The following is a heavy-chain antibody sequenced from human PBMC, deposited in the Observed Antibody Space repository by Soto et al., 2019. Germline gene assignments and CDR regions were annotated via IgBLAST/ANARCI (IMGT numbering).Heavy chain of an antibody. CDR2: ISWNSGSI. J-gene: IGHJ4*02. Sequence: LRLSCAASGFTFDDYAMHWVRQAPGKGLEWVSGISWNSGSIGYADSVKGRFTISRDNAKNSLYLQMNSLRAEDTALYYCAARGYSGYPGYWGQGTLVTVSS. D-gene: IGHD5-12*01. CDR1: GFTFDDYA. V-gene: IGHV3-9*01. CDR3: AARGYSGYPGY.